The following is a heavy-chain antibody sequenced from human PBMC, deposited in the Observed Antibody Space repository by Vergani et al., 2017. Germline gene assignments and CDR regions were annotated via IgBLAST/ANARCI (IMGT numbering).Heavy chain of an antibody. CDR3: ARADCSGGSENWFDA. V-gene: IGHV1-69*11. CDR2: IIPILGTA. CDR1: GGTFSSYA. J-gene: IGHJ5*02. D-gene: IGHD2-15*01. Sequence: QVQLVQSGAEVKKPGSSVKVSCKASGGTFSSYAISWVRQAPGQGLEWMGGIIPILGTANYAQKFQGRVTITADEATSTAYMELSSLRSEDTAVYDCARADCSGGSENWFDAWGQGTLVTVSS.